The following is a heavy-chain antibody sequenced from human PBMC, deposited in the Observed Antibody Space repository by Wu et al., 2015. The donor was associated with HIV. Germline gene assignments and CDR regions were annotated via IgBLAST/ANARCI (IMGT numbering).Heavy chain of an antibody. J-gene: IGHJ4*01. CDR3: AAAGVTESHSGDH. CDR1: GDRFTDYY. Sequence: VHLVQSGTEVKKPGATVKIPCKFSGDRFTDYYIHWVRRVSGKGLEWMGLIDPEDGETKDARKFQARVTISADTSENVAYMELRGLRSDDTAVYYCAAAGVTESHSGDHWGQGTLVIVSS. V-gene: IGHV1-69-2*01. D-gene: IGHD2-21*02. CDR2: IDPEDGET.